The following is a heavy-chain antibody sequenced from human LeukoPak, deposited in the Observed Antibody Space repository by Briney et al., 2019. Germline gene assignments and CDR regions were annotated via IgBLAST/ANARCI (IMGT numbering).Heavy chain of an antibody. V-gene: IGHV3-7*01. CDR2: IKQDGSEK. Sequence: PGGSLRLSCAASGFTFSNYWMSWVRQAPGKGLEWVANIKQDGSEKYYVDSVKGRFTISRDNAKNSLYLQMNSLRAEDTAVYYCARDGADYGFDYWGQGTLVTVSS. J-gene: IGHJ4*02. CDR1: GFTFSNYW. CDR3: ARDGADYGFDY. D-gene: IGHD4-17*01.